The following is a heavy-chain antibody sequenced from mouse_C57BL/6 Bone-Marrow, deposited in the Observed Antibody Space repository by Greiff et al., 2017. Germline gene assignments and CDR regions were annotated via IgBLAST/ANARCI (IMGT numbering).Heavy chain of an antibody. V-gene: IGHV1-64*01. CDR3: ARQRPHYYGSSFAY. D-gene: IGHD1-1*01. Sequence: VQLQQPGAELVKPGASVKLSCKASGYTFTSYWMHWVKQRPGQGLEWIGMIHPNSGSTNYNEKFKSKATLTVDKSSSTAYMQLSSLTSEDSAVXYCARQRPHYYGSSFAYWGQGTLVTVSA. J-gene: IGHJ3*01. CDR2: IHPNSGST. CDR1: GYTFTSYW.